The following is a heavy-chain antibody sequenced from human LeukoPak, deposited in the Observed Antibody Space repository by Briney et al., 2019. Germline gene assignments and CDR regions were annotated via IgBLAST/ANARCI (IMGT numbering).Heavy chain of an antibody. V-gene: IGHV4-4*07. CDR1: GGSFSGYY. D-gene: IGHD3-10*01. J-gene: IGHJ5*02. CDR2: IYTSGST. Sequence: PSETLSLTCAVYGGSFSGYYWSWIRQPAGKGLEWIGRIYTSGSTNYNPSLKSRVTMSVDTSKNQFSLKLSSVTAADTAVYYCARERSIYGSGSYISRKENWFDPWGQGTLVTVSS. CDR3: ARERSIYGSGSYISRKENWFDP.